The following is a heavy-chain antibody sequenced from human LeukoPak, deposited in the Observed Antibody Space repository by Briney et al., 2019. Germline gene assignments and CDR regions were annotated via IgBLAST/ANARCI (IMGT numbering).Heavy chain of an antibody. CDR2: IYYSGST. Sequence: ETLSLTRTVSGGSISSYYWSWIRQPPGKGLEWIGYIYYSGSTNYNPSLKSRVTISVDTSKNQFSLKLSSVTAADTAVYYCARVSAVAGVFDYWGQGTLVTVSS. D-gene: IGHD6-19*01. V-gene: IGHV4-59*01. CDR1: GGSISSYY. J-gene: IGHJ4*02. CDR3: ARVSAVAGVFDY.